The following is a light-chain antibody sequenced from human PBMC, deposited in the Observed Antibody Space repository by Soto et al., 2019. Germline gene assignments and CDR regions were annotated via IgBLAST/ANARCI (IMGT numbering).Light chain of an antibody. J-gene: IGKJ5*01. CDR2: TAS. V-gene: IGKV1-9*01. CDR3: QQRHSYPIT. Sequence: DIQLTQSPSFLSASVGDRVTITCRASQGISSYLAWYQQRPGKAPNLLIYTASTLQSLVPSRFSGSGSGTEITLTISSLQPEDFATYYCQQRHSYPITFGQGTRLEIK. CDR1: QGISSY.